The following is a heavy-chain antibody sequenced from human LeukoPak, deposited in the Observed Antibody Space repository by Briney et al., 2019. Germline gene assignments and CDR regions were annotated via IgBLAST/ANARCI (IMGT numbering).Heavy chain of an antibody. CDR2: INPSGGST. CDR1: GYTFTSYY. V-gene: IGHV1-46*01. D-gene: IGHD3-10*01. Sequence: ASVKVSCKASGYTFTSYYMHWVRQAPGQGLEWMGIINPSGGSTSYAQKFQGRVTMTRDMSTSTVYMELSSLRSEDTAVYYCAGADPYYYGSGSYLFVLTLGNWGQGTLVTVSS. CDR3: AGADPYYYGSGSYLFVLTLGN. J-gene: IGHJ4*02.